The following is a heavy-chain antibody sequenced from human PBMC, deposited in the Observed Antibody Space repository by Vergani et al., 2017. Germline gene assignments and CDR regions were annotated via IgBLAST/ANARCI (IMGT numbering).Heavy chain of an antibody. D-gene: IGHD6-13*01. CDR3: ARGIAENYYYMDV. Sequence: EVQLVESGEGLVKPGGSLRLSCAASGFTFSSYSMNWVRQAPGKGLEWVSSISSSSSYIYYADSVKGRFTISRDNAKNSLYLQMNSLRAEDTAVYYCARGIAENYYYMDVWGKGTTVTVSS. CDR1: GFTFSSYS. V-gene: IGHV3-21*01. J-gene: IGHJ6*03. CDR2: ISSSSSYI.